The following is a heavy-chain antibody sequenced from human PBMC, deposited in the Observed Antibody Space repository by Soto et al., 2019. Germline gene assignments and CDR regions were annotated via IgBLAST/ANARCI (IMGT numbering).Heavy chain of an antibody. D-gene: IGHD5-18*01. Sequence: QVQLVQSGAEVKKPGSSVKVSCKASGGTFSSYAISWVRQAPGQGLEWMGGIIPIFGTANYAQKFQGRVTITADESTSTAYMELSSLRSEDTAVYYCARRGRVGRGDSYGQITGMDVWGQGTTVTVSS. J-gene: IGHJ6*02. V-gene: IGHV1-69*01. CDR2: IIPIFGTA. CDR1: GGTFSSYA. CDR3: ARRGRVGRGDSYGQITGMDV.